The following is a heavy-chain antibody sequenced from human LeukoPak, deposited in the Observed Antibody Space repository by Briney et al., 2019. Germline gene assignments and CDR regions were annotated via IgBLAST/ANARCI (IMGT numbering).Heavy chain of an antibody. CDR2: ISSSCSTI. Sequence: GGSLRLSCAASGFTFSSYEMNWVRQAPGKGLEWVSYISSSCSTIYYADSVKGRFTISRDNAKNSLYLQMNSLRAEDTAVYYCARSHPLVPYFDYWGQGTLVTVSS. J-gene: IGHJ4*02. CDR1: GFTFSSYE. V-gene: IGHV3-48*03. CDR3: ARSHPLVPYFDY. D-gene: IGHD4/OR15-4a*01.